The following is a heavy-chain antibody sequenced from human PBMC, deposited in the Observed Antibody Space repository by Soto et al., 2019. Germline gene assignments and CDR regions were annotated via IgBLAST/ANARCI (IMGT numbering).Heavy chain of an antibody. Sequence: ASVKVSCKTSGYTFTSFGIRWVRQAPGQGLEWMGWITTDKGKTNYAQKFQGRVTMTTDTSTSTAYMELRSLRSDDTAVYYCATRSPAFAYWCQGTLVTVSS. CDR2: ITTDKGKT. J-gene: IGHJ4*02. CDR3: ATRSPAFAY. V-gene: IGHV1-18*01. CDR1: GYTFTSFG.